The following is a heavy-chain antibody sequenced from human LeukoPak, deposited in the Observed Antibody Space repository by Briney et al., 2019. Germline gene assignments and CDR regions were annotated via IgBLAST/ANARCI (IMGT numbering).Heavy chain of an antibody. D-gene: IGHD5-18*01. J-gene: IGHJ4*02. Sequence: SETLSLTCTVSGGSISSYYWSRIRQPPGKGLEWIGYIYYSGSTNYNPSLKSRVTISVDTSKNQFSLKLSSVTAADTAVYYCARFGGYSYGYFYFDYWGQGTLVTVSS. CDR2: IYYSGST. CDR3: ARFGGYSYGYFYFDY. V-gene: IGHV4-59*08. CDR1: GGSISSYY.